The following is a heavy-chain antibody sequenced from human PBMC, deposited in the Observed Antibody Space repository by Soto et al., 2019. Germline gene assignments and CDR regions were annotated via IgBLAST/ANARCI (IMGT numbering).Heavy chain of an antibody. CDR3: AKKRTSGYYYWSYGRDV. CDR1: GFTFSSYA. D-gene: IGHD3-22*01. Sequence: GGSLRLSCAASGFTFSSYAMSWVRQAPGKGLEWVSAISGSGGSTYYADSVKGRFTISRDNSKNTLYLQMNSLRAEDTAVYYCAKKRTSGYYYWSYGRDVWGQGTTVTVSS. V-gene: IGHV3-23*01. CDR2: ISGSGGST. J-gene: IGHJ6*02.